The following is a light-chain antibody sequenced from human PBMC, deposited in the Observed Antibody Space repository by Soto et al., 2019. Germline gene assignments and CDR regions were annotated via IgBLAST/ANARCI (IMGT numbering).Light chain of an antibody. CDR1: SSNIGAGYD. J-gene: IGLJ2*01. CDR2: HNS. CDR3: QSYDSSLSGVV. Sequence: QSVLTQPPSVSGAPGQRVTISCTRSSSNIGAGYDVHWYQQLPGTAPKLLIYHNSNRPSGVPDRFSGSKSGTSVSLAITGLQAEDEADYYCQSYDSSLSGVVFGGGTKLTVL. V-gene: IGLV1-40*01.